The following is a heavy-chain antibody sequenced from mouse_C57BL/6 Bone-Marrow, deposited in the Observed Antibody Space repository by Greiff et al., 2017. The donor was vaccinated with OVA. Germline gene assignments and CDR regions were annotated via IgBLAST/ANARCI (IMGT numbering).Heavy chain of an antibody. CDR2: IYPGSGST. J-gene: IGHJ1*03. CDR3: ARVIYYDYDWYFDV. CDR1: GYTFTSYW. V-gene: IGHV1-55*01. Sequence: VKLQQPGAELVKPGASVKMSCKASGYTFTSYWITWVKQRPGQGLEWIGDIYPGSGSTNYNEKFKSKATLTVDTSSSTAYMQLSSLTSEDSAVYYCARVIYYDYDWYFDVWGTGTTVTVSS. D-gene: IGHD2-4*01.